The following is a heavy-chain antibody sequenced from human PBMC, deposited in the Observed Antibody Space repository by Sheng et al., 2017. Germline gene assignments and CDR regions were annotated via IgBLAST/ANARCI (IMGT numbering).Heavy chain of an antibody. CDR1: GGSFSDYY. CDR3: ARRRDPCSTETCYASHLDS. D-gene: IGHD2-2*01. CDR2: INYAGST. J-gene: IGHJ4*02. V-gene: IGHV4-34*01. Sequence: QVQLQQWGAGLVKPSETLSLTCAVYGGSFSDYYWTWIRQPPGKGLEWIGEINYAGSTNYNPSLKSRVTISVDTSKNQFSLKVKSGTAADKAVYYCARRRDPCSTETCYASHLDSWGQGTLVTVSS.